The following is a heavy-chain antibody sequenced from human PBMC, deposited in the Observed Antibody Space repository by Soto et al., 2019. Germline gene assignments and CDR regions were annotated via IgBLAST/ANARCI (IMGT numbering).Heavy chain of an antibody. CDR2: IWYDGSNK. J-gene: IGHJ3*02. CDR3: ARGNFYGCKLDAFDI. D-gene: IGHD4-17*01. Sequence: QVQLVESGGGVVQPGRSLRLSCAASGFTFSSYGMHWVRQAPGKGLEWVAVIWYDGSNKYYADSVKGRFTISRDNSKNTLYLQMNSLRAEDTAVYYCARGNFYGCKLDAFDIWGQGTMVTVSS. CDR1: GFTFSSYG. V-gene: IGHV3-33*01.